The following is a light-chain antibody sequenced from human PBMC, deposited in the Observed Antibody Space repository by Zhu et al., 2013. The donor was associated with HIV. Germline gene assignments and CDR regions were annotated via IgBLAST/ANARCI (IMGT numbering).Light chain of an antibody. Sequence: DIVMTQSPDSLTVSLGERATINCKSGQSLLYTSNNKNYLAWYQQTPGQPPKLLLYWASTRESGVPDRFSGSGSGTDFSLTISSLQPDDFASYYCQQYNGFSYNFGQGTKLQIK. CDR2: WAS. J-gene: IGKJ2*01. V-gene: IGKV4-1*01. CDR1: QSLLYTSNNKNY. CDR3: QQYNGFSYN.